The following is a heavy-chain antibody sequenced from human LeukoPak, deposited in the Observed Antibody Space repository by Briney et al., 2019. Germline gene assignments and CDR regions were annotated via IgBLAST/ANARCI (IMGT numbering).Heavy chain of an antibody. CDR2: IYYSGST. V-gene: IGHV4-39*01. D-gene: IGHD1-26*01. J-gene: IGHJ4*02. CDR1: GGSISSSSYY. Sequence: SETLSLTCTVSGGSISSSSYYWGWIRQPPGKGLEWIGSIYYSGSTYYHPSLKSRVTISVDTSKNQFSLKLSSVTAADTAVYYCASNIVGATNFDYWGQGTLVTVSS. CDR3: ASNIVGATNFDY.